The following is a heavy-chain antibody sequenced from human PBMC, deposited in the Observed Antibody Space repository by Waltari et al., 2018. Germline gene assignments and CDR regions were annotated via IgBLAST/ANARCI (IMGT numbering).Heavy chain of an antibody. D-gene: IGHD2-15*01. CDR1: GGTFSSYP. CDR2: IIPILGIA. J-gene: IGHJ4*02. CDR3: ARDLAATRTFDY. Sequence: QVQLVQSGAEVKKPGSSVKVSCKASGGTFSSYPTSWVRQAPGQGLEWMGRIIPILGIANYAQKFQGRVTITADKSTSTAYMELSSLRSEDTAVYYCARDLAATRTFDYWGQGTLVTVSS. V-gene: IGHV1-69*04.